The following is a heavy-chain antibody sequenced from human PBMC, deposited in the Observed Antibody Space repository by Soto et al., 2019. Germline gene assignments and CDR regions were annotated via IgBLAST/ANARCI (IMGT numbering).Heavy chain of an antibody. D-gene: IGHD5-18*01. CDR2: INHSGST. Sequence: QVQLQQWGAGLLKPSETLSLTCAVYGGSFSGYYWSWIRQPPGKGLEWIGEINHSGSTNYNPSLKSRVTISVDTSRDQGSLKLGSVTAADTAVYYCASRGRGYSLYWFDPWGQGTLVTVSS. CDR3: ASRGRGYSLYWFDP. V-gene: IGHV4-34*01. CDR1: GGSFSGYY. J-gene: IGHJ5*02.